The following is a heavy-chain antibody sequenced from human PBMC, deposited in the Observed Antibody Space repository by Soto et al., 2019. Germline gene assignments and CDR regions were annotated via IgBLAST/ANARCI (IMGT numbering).Heavy chain of an antibody. CDR1: GGSINSGGYY. V-gene: IGHV4-31*03. J-gene: IGHJ5*02. D-gene: IGHD2-2*01. CDR2: IYYSGST. CDR3: AGVYCSSTSCHPGGLWFDP. Sequence: SETLSLTCTVSGGSINSGGYYWNWIRQHPGKGLEWIGYIYYSGSTYYNPSLKSRVTISVDTSKNQFSLKLSSVTAADTAVYYCAGVYCSSTSCHPGGLWFDPWGQGTLVTVSS.